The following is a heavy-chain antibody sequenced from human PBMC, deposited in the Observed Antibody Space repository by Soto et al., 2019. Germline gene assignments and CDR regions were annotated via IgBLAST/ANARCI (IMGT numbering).Heavy chain of an antibody. CDR3: ARHYSSGSRNWFDP. CDR2: IYYSGST. D-gene: IGHD6-19*01. V-gene: IGHV4-39*01. CDR1: CGSINSSSYF. Sequence: SETLSLTCSVSCGSINSSSYFWGWVRQPPGKGLEWIGSIYYSGSTYYNPSLRSRVTISVDTSKNQFSLKLSSVTAADTAVFYCARHYSSGSRNWFDPWGQGTLVTVSS. J-gene: IGHJ5*02.